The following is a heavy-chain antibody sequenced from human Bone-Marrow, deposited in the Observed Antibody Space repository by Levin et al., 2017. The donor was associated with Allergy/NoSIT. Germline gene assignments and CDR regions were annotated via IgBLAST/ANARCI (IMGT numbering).Heavy chain of an antibody. CDR2: IVVGTTNT. J-gene: IGHJ6*03. D-gene: IGHD2/OR15-2a*01. Sequence: ASVKVSCKTSGFTFTPSAVQWVRQARGQRLEWIGWIVVGTTNTNYAQKFQERVSITWDMSTRTSYMDLSSLRSEDTAVYYCAADLALSGDNYMDVWGRGTTVAVSS. V-gene: IGHV1-58*01. CDR3: AADLALSGDNYMDV. CDR1: GFTFTPSA.